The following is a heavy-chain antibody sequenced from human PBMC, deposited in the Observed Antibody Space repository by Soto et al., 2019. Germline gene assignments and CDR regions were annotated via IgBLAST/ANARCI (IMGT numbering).Heavy chain of an antibody. Sequence: SVKVSCKASGGTFSSYTISWVRQAPGQGLEWMGRIIPILGIANYAQKFQGRVTITADKSTSTAYMELSGLRSEDTAVYYCARGSTGTTSHPFDIWGQGTMVTVSS. CDR2: IIPILGIA. CDR3: ARGSTGTTSHPFDI. V-gene: IGHV1-69*02. D-gene: IGHD1-7*01. CDR1: GGTFSSYT. J-gene: IGHJ3*02.